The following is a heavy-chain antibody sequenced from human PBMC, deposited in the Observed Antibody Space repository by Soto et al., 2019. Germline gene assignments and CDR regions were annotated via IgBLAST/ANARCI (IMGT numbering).Heavy chain of an antibody. CDR3: VGDCRFGSGITRTPFDY. V-gene: IGHV3-53*01. Sequence: PGGSLRLSCTASGFTVSSNYMSWVRQAPGKGLEWVSVIYSGGSTFYADSVKGRFTISRDTSKNTLYLQMNSLRAEDTAVYYCVGDCRFGSGITRTPFDYWGQGTLVTVSS. D-gene: IGHD2-15*01. J-gene: IGHJ4*02. CDR1: GFTVSSNY. CDR2: IYSGGST.